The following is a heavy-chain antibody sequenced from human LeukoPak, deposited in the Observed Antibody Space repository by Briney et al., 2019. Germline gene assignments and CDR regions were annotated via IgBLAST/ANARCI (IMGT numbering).Heavy chain of an antibody. J-gene: IGHJ4*02. CDR2: INSDGSSDRSSR. V-gene: IGHV3-74*01. Sequence: GGSLRLSCAVSGFTFRSYWMHWVRQAPGKGLVWVTRINSDGSSDRSSRSYADSVKGRFTISRDNAKNTLYLQMNSLRAEDTAVYYCARGGEWLPDYWGQGTLVTVSS. D-gene: IGHD3-3*01. CDR3: ARGGEWLPDY. CDR1: GFTFRSYW.